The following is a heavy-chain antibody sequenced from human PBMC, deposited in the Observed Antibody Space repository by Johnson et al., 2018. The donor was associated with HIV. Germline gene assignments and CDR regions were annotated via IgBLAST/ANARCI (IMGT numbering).Heavy chain of an antibody. V-gene: IGHV3-30*04. D-gene: IGHD6-13*01. CDR1: GFTFSSYA. CDR3: ARDFGSWTSDPDDAFDI. Sequence: QVQLVESGGGVVQPGRSLRLSCAASGFTFSSYAMHWVRQAPGKGLEWVAVISYDGSNKYYADSVKGRFTISRDNAKNSLYLQMNSLRAEDTAVYYCARDFGSWTSDPDDAFDIWGQGTTVTVSS. CDR2: ISYDGSNK. J-gene: IGHJ3*02.